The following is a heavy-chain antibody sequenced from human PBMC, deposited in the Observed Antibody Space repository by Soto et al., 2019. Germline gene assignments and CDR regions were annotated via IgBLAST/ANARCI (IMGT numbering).Heavy chain of an antibody. J-gene: IGHJ5*02. D-gene: IGHD6-19*01. Sequence: QVQLVESGGGLVKPGGSLRLSCAAFGFTFSDYYMSWIRQAPGKGLEWVSYISSSGSTIYYADSVKGRFTISRDNAKNSLYLQRNSLRAEDTAVYYCARNIAVAAPVDWFDPWGQGTLVTVSS. CDR3: ARNIAVAAPVDWFDP. V-gene: IGHV3-11*01. CDR2: ISSSGSTI. CDR1: GFTFSDYY.